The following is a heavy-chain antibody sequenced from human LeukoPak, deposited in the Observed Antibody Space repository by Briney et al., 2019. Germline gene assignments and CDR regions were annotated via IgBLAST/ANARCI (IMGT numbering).Heavy chain of an antibody. D-gene: IGHD6-13*01. CDR1: GFTVSSNY. V-gene: IGHV3-53*01. CDR3: ARDMYSSSWSTGDYYYYMDV. CDR2: IYSGGST. J-gene: IGHJ6*03. Sequence: GGSLRLSCAASGFTVSSNYMSWVRQAPGKGLEWVSVIYSGGSTYYADSVKGRFTISRDNSKNTLYLQMNSLRAEDTAVYYCARDMYSSSWSTGDYYYYMDVWGKETTLTISS.